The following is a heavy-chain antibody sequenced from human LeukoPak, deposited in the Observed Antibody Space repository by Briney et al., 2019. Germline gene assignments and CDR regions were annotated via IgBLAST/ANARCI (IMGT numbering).Heavy chain of an antibody. CDR2: VSGSGDTT. Sequence: PGGSLRLSCAASRFTFSSYAMSWVRQAPAKGLEWVSAVSGSGDTTYYADSVKGRFTVSRDNSKNTLILQMNSLRAEDTAVYYCARRYCSSTSCTLDYWGQGTLVTVSS. J-gene: IGHJ4*02. V-gene: IGHV3-23*01. D-gene: IGHD2-2*01. CDR1: RFTFSSYA. CDR3: ARRYCSSTSCTLDY.